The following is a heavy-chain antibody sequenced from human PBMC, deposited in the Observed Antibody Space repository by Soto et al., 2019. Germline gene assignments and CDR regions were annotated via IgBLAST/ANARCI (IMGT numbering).Heavy chain of an antibody. CDR1: GGSISSGGYY. CDR3: ARAPMVRGVIDY. J-gene: IGHJ4*02. D-gene: IGHD3-10*01. CDR2: IYYSGST. Sequence: QVQLQESGPGLVKPSQTLSLTCTVSGGSISSGGYYWSWIRQHPGKGLEWIGYIYYSGSTYYNPSLKSRVNKSVDTSKNQFSLKLSSVTAADTAVYYCARAPMVRGVIDYWGQGTLVTVSS. V-gene: IGHV4-31*03.